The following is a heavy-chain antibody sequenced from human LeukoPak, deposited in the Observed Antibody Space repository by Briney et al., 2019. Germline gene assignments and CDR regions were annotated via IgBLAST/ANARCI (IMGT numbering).Heavy chain of an antibody. J-gene: IGHJ5*02. CDR3: THRRESTYWYETSGYYDWFDP. Sequence: SGPTLVKPTQTLTLTCTISGFSLSTSGVGVGWIRQPPGKGLEWLAVIYWNDDKRYSPSMKSRLSITKDTSKNQVVLTMTNMDPVDTATYYCTHRRESTYWYETSGYYDWFDPWGQGTLVTVSS. V-gene: IGHV2-5*01. CDR1: GFSLSTSGVG. CDR2: IYWNDDK. D-gene: IGHD3-22*01.